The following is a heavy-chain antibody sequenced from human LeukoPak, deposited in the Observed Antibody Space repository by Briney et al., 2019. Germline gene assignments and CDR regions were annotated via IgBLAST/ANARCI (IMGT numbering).Heavy chain of an antibody. Sequence: SETLSLTCTVSGGSISSSSYYWGWIRQPPGKGLEWSGSIYYSGSNYYNPSLKSRVTISVDTSKNQFSPNLSSVTAADTAVYYCASQDMIVVVINYFDYWGQGTLLTVSS. V-gene: IGHV4-39*01. CDR2: IYYSGSN. J-gene: IGHJ4*02. D-gene: IGHD3-22*01. CDR1: GGSISSSSYY. CDR3: ASQDMIVVVINYFDY.